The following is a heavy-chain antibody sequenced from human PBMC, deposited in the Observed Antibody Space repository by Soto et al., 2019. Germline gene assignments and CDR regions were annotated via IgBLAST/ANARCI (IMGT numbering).Heavy chain of an antibody. CDR2: ISGSGGST. V-gene: IGHV3-23*01. CDR1: GFTFSSYA. CDR3: AKDIKGYQLLGSYLDY. D-gene: IGHD2-2*01. Sequence: EVQLLESGGGLVQPGGSLRLSCAASGFTFSSYAMSWVRQAPGKGLEWVSAISGSGGSTYYADSVKGRFTISRDNSKNTLYLQMNSLRAEDTAVYYCAKDIKGYQLLGSYLDYWGQGTLVTVSS. J-gene: IGHJ4*02.